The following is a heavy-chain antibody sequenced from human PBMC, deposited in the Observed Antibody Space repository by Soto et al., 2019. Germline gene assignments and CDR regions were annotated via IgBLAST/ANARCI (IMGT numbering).Heavy chain of an antibody. CDR1: GFTFSSYA. V-gene: IGHV3-30-3*01. D-gene: IGHD4-17*01. Sequence: GGSLRLSCAASGFTFSSYAMHWVRQAPGKGLEWVAVISYDGSNKYYADSVKGRFTISRDNSKNTLYLQMNSLRAEDTAVYYCARDRPMTTVTTALDYWGQGTLVTVPS. CDR3: ARDRPMTTVTTALDY. J-gene: IGHJ4*02. CDR2: ISYDGSNK.